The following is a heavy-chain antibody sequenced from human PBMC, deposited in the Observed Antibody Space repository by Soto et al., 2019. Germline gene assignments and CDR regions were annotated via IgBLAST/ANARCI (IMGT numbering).Heavy chain of an antibody. CDR1: GFTFSSYW. CDR2: IKQDGSEK. D-gene: IGHD5-12*01. V-gene: IGHV3-7*01. J-gene: IGHJ3*02. Sequence: EVQLVESGGGLVQPGGSLRLSCAASGFTFSSYWMSWVRQAPGKGLEWVANIKQDGSEKYYVDSVKGRFTISRDNAKNSLYLQMNSRRAEDTAVYYCARVAPWGWLRFASGAFDIWGQGTMVTVSS. CDR3: ARVAPWGWLRFASGAFDI.